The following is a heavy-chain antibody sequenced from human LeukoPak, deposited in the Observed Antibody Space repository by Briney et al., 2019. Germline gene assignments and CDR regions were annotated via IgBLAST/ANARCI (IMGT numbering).Heavy chain of an antibody. J-gene: IGHJ4*02. Sequence: TSETLSLTCSVSGGSVSSVSHYWSWLRQPPGKGLEWIGYIYYSGSTNYNPFLKSRVTISVDTSKNQFSLKLSSVTAADTAVYYCARMYYYDHSFDYWGQGALVPASS. D-gene: IGHD3-22*01. V-gene: IGHV4-61*01. CDR1: GGSVSSVSHY. CDR3: ARMYYYDHSFDY. CDR2: IYYSGST.